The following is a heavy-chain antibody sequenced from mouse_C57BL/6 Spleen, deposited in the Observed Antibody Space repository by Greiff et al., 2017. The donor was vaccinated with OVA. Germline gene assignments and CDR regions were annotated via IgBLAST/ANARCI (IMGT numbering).Heavy chain of an antibody. V-gene: IGHV1-54*01. CDR1: GYAFTNYL. CDR2: INPGSGGT. J-gene: IGHJ4*01. Sequence: VQLQQSGAELVRPGTSVKVSCKASGYAFTNYLIEWVKQRPGQGLEWIGVINPGSGGTNYNEKFKGKATLTADKSSSTAYMQLSSLTSEDSAVYFCAREAFYYGNLYAMDYWGQGTSVTVSS. CDR3: AREAFYYGNLYAMDY. D-gene: IGHD2-1*01.